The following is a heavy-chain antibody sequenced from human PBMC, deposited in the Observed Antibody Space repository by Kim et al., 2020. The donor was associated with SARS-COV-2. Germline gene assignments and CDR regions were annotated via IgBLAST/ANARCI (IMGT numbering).Heavy chain of an antibody. V-gene: IGHV3-30*04. CDR2: ISYDGSNK. Sequence: GGSLRLSCATSGFTFSSYAMHWVRQAPGKGLEWVAVISYDGSNKYYADSVKGRFTISRDNSKNTLYLQMNSLRAEDTAVYYCARPLLWFGEPYYYYGMDVWGQGTTVTVSS. D-gene: IGHD3-10*01. CDR1: GFTFSSYA. CDR3: ARPLLWFGEPYYYYGMDV. J-gene: IGHJ6*02.